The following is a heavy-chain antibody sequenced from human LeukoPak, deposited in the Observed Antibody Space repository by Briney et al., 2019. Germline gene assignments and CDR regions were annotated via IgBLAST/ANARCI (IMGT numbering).Heavy chain of an antibody. CDR2: ISAYNGNT. CDR3: AREGESQWFDP. J-gene: IGHJ5*02. CDR1: GGTFSSYA. Sequence: ASVKVSCKASGGTFSSYAISWVRQAPGQGLEWMGWISAYNGNTNYAQKLQGRVTMTTDTPTSTAYMELRSLRSDDTAVYYCAREGESQWFDPWGQGTLVTVSS. D-gene: IGHD3-16*01. V-gene: IGHV1-18*01.